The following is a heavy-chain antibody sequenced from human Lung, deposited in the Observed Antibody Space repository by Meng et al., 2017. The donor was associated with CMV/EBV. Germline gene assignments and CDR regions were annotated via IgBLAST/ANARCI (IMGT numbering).Heavy chain of an antibody. CDR3: AKCSSTSCRYFDY. Sequence: GESLKISCAASGFTFSRYGMSWVRQAPGKGLEWVSVMYSGGSSTFYADSVQGRFTISRDESKNTLYLQMNSLRAEETALYYCAKCSSTSCRYFDYWGQGTLVTVSS. V-gene: IGHV3-23*03. CDR1: GFTFSRYG. CDR2: MYSGGSST. D-gene: IGHD2-2*01. J-gene: IGHJ4*02.